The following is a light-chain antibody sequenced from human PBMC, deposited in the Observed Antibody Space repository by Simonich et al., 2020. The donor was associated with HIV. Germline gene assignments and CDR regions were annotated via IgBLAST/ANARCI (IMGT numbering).Light chain of an antibody. Sequence: SYELTQPPSVAVSPGQTARITCSGDALPKQYAYWYQQKPGQAPVLVIYKDSERPSGLPERFSGSSSGTTVTLTISGVQAEDEADYYCYSTDSSGNHKGVFGGGTKLTVL. CDR1: ALPKQY. CDR3: YSTDSSGNHKGV. J-gene: IGLJ3*02. CDR2: KDS. V-gene: IGLV3-25*03.